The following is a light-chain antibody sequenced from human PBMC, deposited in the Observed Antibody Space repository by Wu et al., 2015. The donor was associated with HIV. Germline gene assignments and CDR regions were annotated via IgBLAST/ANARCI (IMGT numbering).Light chain of an antibody. CDR1: QSVNSD. J-gene: IGKJ1*01. CDR2: GAS. V-gene: IGKV3-15*01. Sequence: EIVMTQSPATLSVSPGERATLSCRASQSVNSDLGWYQQKPGQAPRLLIYGASTRATGIPARFSGSGSGTEFTLTISSLQSEDFAVYYCQQYNNWPPTFGQGTKVE. CDR3: QQYNNWPPT.